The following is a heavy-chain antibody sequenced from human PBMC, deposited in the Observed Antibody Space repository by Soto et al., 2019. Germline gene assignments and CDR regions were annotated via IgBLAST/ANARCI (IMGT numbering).Heavy chain of an antibody. CDR3: AKPYSGSPPKNFDY. V-gene: IGHV3-30*18. D-gene: IGHD1-26*01. CDR1: GYSFSIYG. CDR2: ISYDGSNK. Sequence: GGSLRLSCVASGYSFSIYGMYWVRQAPGKGLEWVAAISYDGSNKYYVDSVRGRFTISRDNSKNTVYLQMNSLRAEDTAVYYCAKPYSGSPPKNFDYWGQGTLVTVSS. J-gene: IGHJ4*01.